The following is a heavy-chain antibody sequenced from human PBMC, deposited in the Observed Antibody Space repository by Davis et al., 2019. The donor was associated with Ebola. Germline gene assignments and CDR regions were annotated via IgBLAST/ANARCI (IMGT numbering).Heavy chain of an antibody. V-gene: IGHV3-21*01. Sequence: GESLKISCAASGFTFSSYNMNWVRQAPGKGLEWVSSINSSGTYIYYADSLKGRFTISRDDAKNSVYLQMNSLRVEDTAVYYCARFDHSFDSWGRGALVTVSS. CDR1: GFTFSSYN. J-gene: IGHJ4*02. D-gene: IGHD4-11*01. CDR2: INSSGTYI. CDR3: ARFDHSFDS.